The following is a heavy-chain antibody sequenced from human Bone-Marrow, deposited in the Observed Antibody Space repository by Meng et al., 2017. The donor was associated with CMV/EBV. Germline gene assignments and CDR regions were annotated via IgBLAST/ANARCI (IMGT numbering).Heavy chain of an antibody. Sequence: GESLKISCAASGFTFSSYAMSWVRQAPGKGLEWVSAISGSGGSTYYADSVKGRFTISRDNSKNTLYLQMNSLRAEDTAVYYCAKDGNSFLFDYWGQGTRVTVSS. J-gene: IGHJ4*02. CDR3: AKDGNSFLFDY. CDR2: ISGSGGST. D-gene: IGHD6-13*01. CDR1: GFTFSSYA. V-gene: IGHV3-23*01.